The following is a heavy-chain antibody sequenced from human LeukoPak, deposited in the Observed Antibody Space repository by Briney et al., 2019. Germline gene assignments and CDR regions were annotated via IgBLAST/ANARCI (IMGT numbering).Heavy chain of an antibody. D-gene: IGHD3-10*01. CDR2: IYYSGST. CDR1: GGSISDYY. V-gene: IGHV4-59*01. J-gene: IGHJ4*02. CDR3: ARTPNRGGFDY. Sequence: SETLSLTCTVSGGSISDYYWSWIRQPPGKGLEHIGYIYYSGSTNYNPSLKSRFTISVDTSKNQFSLKLNSVTAADTAVYYCARTPNRGGFDYWGQGTLVTVSS.